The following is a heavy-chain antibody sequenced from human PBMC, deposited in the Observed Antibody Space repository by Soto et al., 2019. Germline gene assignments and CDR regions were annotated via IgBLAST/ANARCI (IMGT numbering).Heavy chain of an antibody. CDR2: MNPNSGNT. Sequence: ASVKVCCKDSGYTFTSYDSKWVRQATGQGLEWMGWMNPNSGNTGYAQKFQGRVTMTRNTSISTAYMELSSLRSEDTAVYYCVMVYAHDAFDIWGQGTMVTVSS. D-gene: IGHD2-8*01. V-gene: IGHV1-8*01. J-gene: IGHJ3*02. CDR3: VMVYAHDAFDI. CDR1: GYTFTSYD.